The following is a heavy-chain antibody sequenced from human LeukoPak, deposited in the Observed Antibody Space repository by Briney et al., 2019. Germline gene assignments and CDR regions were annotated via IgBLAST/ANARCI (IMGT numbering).Heavy chain of an antibody. CDR1: GFTFSSYA. CDR2: ISSNGGST. V-gene: IGHV3-64*02. Sequence: PGGSLRLSCAAPGFTFSSYAMHWVRQAPGKGLEYVSAISSNGGSTYYADSVKGRFTISRDNSKNTLYLQMGSLRAEDMAVYYCARGSSGWYKDAFDIWGQGTMVTVSS. J-gene: IGHJ3*02. D-gene: IGHD6-19*01. CDR3: ARGSSGWYKDAFDI.